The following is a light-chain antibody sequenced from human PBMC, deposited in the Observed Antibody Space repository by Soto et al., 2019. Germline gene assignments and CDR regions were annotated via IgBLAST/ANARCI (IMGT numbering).Light chain of an antibody. CDR3: HHYGSSPLT. CDR2: GAS. CDR1: QSVTSTY. Sequence: EIVLTQSPGTLSLSPGERATLSCRASQSVTSTYLAWYQQKPGQAPRLLIYGASSRATGIPDRFSGSGSGTDFTLTISRLEPKDFAMYYCHHYGSSPLTFGGETKVESK. V-gene: IGKV3-20*01. J-gene: IGKJ4*01.